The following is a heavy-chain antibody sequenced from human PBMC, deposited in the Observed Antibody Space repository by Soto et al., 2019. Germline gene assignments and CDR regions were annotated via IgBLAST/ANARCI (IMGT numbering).Heavy chain of an antibody. CDR3: AHLHTPNWGSRGAFAH. D-gene: IGHD7-27*01. V-gene: IGHV2-5*02. CDR2: IYWDDDK. Sequence: QITLKESGPTLVKPTQTLTLTCTFSGFSLSTSGVGVGWIRQPPGKALEWLALIYWDDDKRYSPSLKSRLTITKGTSKNQMGRTMTNMYPVDTATYHSAHLHTPNWGSRGAFAHWGQGTPVTVS. J-gene: IGHJ4*02. CDR1: GFSLSTSGVG.